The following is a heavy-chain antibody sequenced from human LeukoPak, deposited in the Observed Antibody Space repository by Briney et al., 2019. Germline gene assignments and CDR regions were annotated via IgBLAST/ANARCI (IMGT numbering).Heavy chain of an antibody. CDR3: ARDSRSTRTLY. Sequence: GGSLRLSCAASGFTFSSSTMNWVRQAPGKGLEWVSSISSSSSYIYYADSVKGRFTISRDNAKNSLYLQMNSLRAEDTAVYYCARDSRSTRTLYWGQGTLGSVSS. J-gene: IGHJ4*02. CDR2: ISSSSSYI. D-gene: IGHD2-2*01. V-gene: IGHV3-21*01. CDR1: GFTFSSST.